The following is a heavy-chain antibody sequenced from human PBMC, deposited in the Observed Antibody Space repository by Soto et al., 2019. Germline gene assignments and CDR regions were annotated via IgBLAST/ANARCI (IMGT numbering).Heavy chain of an antibody. CDR1: GGSFSGYY. Sequence: SETLSLTCAVYGGSFSGYYWSWIRQPPGKGLEWIGEINHSGSTNYNPSLKSRVTISVDTSKNQFSLKLSSVTAADTAVYYCARGRGGYVGMDVWGQGTTVTVSS. V-gene: IGHV4-34*01. CDR2: INHSGST. J-gene: IGHJ6*02. CDR3: ARGRGGYVGMDV. D-gene: IGHD6-19*01.